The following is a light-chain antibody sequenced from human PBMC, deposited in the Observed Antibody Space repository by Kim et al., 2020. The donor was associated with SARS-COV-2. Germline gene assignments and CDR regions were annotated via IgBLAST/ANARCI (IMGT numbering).Light chain of an antibody. CDR3: QQFDSYPWT. V-gene: IGKV1-5*01. CDR1: QSIDRW. Sequence: DIQMTQSPSTLSASVGDRVTITCRASQSIDRWLAWYQQKPGKAPKLLIYDATNLESGVPSSFSGSGSGTEFTLTISSLQADDFVTYYCQQFDSYPWTFGQGTKVDIK. J-gene: IGKJ1*01. CDR2: DAT.